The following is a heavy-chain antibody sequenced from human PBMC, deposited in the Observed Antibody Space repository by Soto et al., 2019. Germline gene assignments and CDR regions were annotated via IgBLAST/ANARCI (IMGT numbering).Heavy chain of an antibody. CDR3: ARNGTYDSTLSPSSGMDV. CDR1: GGTFAKFI. Sequence: QAQLVQSGAELKEPGSSVRVSCKASGGTFAKFIMNWVRQTPGQGLEWMGGIVPLLGTPTYAEKFKGRVTISATGSTSTVYMKLMSLITEGFAIYFCARNGTYDSTLSPSSGMDVRGQVAKGDVSS. CDR2: IVPLLGTP. D-gene: IGHD3-16*01. J-gene: IGHJ6*02. V-gene: IGHV1-69*01.